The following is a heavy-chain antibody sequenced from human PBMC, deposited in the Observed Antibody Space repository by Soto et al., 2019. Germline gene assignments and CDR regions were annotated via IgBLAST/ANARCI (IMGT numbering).Heavy chain of an antibody. D-gene: IGHD4-17*01. CDR1: GFTFSNYW. CDR3: ARDARYGDYVGPVDY. V-gene: IGHV3-74*01. Sequence: GGSLRLSCVGSGFTFSNYWMHWVRQAPGKGLEWVSRVRSDGSSTSYADSVKGRFTISRDNAKNSLYLQMNSLRAEDTAVYYCARDARYGDYVGPVDYWGQGTLVTVSS. CDR2: VRSDGSST. J-gene: IGHJ4*02.